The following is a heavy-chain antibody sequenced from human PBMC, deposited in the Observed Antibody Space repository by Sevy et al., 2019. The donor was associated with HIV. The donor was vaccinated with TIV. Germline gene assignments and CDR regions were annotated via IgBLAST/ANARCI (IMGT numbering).Heavy chain of an antibody. J-gene: IGHJ4*02. CDR1: GGTFSSYA. Sequence: ASVKVSCKASGGTFSSYAISWVRQAPGQGLEWMGGIIPIFGTANYAQKFQGRVTITADECTSTAYMELSSLRSEDTAVYYCARDCNGDFWSGSFDYWGQGTLVTVSS. CDR2: IIPIFGTA. CDR3: ARDCNGDFWSGSFDY. V-gene: IGHV1-69*13. D-gene: IGHD3-3*01.